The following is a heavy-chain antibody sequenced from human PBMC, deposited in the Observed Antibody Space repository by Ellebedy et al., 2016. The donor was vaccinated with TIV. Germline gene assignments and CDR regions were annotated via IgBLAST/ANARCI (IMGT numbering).Heavy chain of an antibody. CDR3: ARSDRLEVAGVHRGAFDI. D-gene: IGHD6-19*01. J-gene: IGHJ3*02. CDR2: ISYDGSNK. Sequence: GGSLRLXXAASGFTFSSYAMHWVRQAPGKGLEWVAVISYDGSNKYYADSVKGRFTISRDNSKNTLYLQMNSLRAEDTAVYYCARSDRLEVAGVHRGAFDIWGQGTMVTVSS. CDR1: GFTFSSYA. V-gene: IGHV3-30-3*01.